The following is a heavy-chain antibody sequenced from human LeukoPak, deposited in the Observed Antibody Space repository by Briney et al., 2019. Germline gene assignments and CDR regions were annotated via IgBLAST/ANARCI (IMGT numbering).Heavy chain of an antibody. V-gene: IGHV4-39*07. CDR3: ARDLDYGGTSTPDAFDI. CDR2: VPHSGSA. D-gene: IGHD4-23*01. Sequence: SETLSLTCTVSGGSISSPTYSWAWIRQPPGKGLEWLGSVPHSGSAYYSPSLKSRVTMSGDTSKNQFSLRLSSVTAADTALYYCARDLDYGGTSTPDAFDIWGQGTMVTVS. CDR1: GGSISSPTYS. J-gene: IGHJ3*02.